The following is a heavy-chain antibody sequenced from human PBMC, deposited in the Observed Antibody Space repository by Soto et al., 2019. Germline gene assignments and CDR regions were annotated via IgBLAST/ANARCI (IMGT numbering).Heavy chain of an antibody. CDR3: ARGDYGQYDAYNWFDP. CDR1: GGSFNNYC. CDR2: VCPGGRT. D-gene: IGHD3-10*01. V-gene: IGHV4-34*02. Sequence: QVRLQQRGAGLVRPSETLSLTCAVYGGSFNNYCWSWIRQPPGKGLEWIGEVCPGGRTNYSPTLKREVRIAVEGSKNQFYLRLTSVTVADTAVYYCARGDYGQYDAYNWFDPWGQGNLGIVAS. J-gene: IGHJ5*02.